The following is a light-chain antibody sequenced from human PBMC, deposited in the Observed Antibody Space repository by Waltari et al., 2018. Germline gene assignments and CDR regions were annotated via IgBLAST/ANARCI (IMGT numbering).Light chain of an antibody. CDR1: SSDGDEDRI. V-gene: IGLV2-14*03. Sequence: QSALTQPASVSGSPGQSVTIPCTGVSSDGDEDRIIPWLRQPPGTAPKLILYDVSNRASDISNRFSGYKSGNTASLTISRLQADDEADYFCSYYPDTHTPVVFGGGTKLTV. J-gene: IGLJ2*01. CDR2: DVS. CDR3: SYYPDTHTPVV.